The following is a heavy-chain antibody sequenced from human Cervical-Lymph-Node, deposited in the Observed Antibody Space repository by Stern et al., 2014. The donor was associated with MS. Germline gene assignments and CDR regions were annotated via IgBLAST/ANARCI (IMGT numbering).Heavy chain of an antibody. Sequence: VQLVESGGGVVQPGTSLRLACAASGFTFSSYGIHWVRQAPGKGLEWVAAIWYDGTKKYYAESMKGRFAISRDNSKNTVFLQMDSLRDDDTAIYYCVRDRTYKPYYFDYWGQGTLVTVSS. D-gene: IGHD1-14*01. CDR2: IWYDGTKK. CDR1: GFTFSSYG. V-gene: IGHV3-33*01. CDR3: VRDRTYKPYYFDY. J-gene: IGHJ4*02.